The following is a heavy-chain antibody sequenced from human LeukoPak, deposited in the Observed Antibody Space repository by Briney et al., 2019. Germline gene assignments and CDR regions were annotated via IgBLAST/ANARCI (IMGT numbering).Heavy chain of an antibody. CDR3: ARGSREMATTFDY. CDR2: IYTTGST. V-gene: IGHV4-4*07. D-gene: IGHD5-24*01. Sequence: SETPSLTCSVSGGSISSYYWSWIRQPAGKGLEWIGRIYTTGSTNYNPSLKSRVTMSVDTSKNQLSLKLISVTVADTAVYYCARGSREMATTFDYWGQGTLVTVSS. CDR1: GGSISSYY. J-gene: IGHJ4*02.